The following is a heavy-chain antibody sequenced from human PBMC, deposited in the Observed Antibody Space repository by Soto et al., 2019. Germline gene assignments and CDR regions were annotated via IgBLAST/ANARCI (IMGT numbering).Heavy chain of an antibody. CDR3: ARDSAAGTKLNKKPHNWFDP. V-gene: IGHV3-11*01. D-gene: IGHD6-13*01. Sequence: QVQLVESGGGLVMPGESLRLSCAASGFTFSDHYMSWIRQAPGKGLEWVSYISSSGNSMYYADSVKGRFTVSRDNAENSLYLQMNSLRAEDTAVYYCARDSAAGTKLNKKPHNWFDPWGQGTLVTVSS. CDR2: ISSSGNSM. CDR1: GFTFSDHY. J-gene: IGHJ5*02.